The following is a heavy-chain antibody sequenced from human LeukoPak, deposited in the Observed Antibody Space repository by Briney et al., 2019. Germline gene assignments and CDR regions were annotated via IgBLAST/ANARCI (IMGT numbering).Heavy chain of an antibody. V-gene: IGHV3-11*01. CDR3: ARSVAGAYNWFDP. CDR1: GFTFSDYY. Sequence: GGSLTLSCAASGFTFSDYYMSWIRQAPGKGLEWVSYISSSGSTIYYADSVKGRFTISRDNAKNSLYLQMNSLRAEDTAVYYCARSVAGAYNWFDPWGQGTLVTVSS. CDR2: ISSSGSTI. D-gene: IGHD6-19*01. J-gene: IGHJ5*02.